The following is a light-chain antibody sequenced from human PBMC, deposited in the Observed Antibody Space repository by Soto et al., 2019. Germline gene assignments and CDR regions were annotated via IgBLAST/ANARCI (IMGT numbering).Light chain of an antibody. Sequence: TCMASQSLSRYFLAWYQQKPGQAPRLLIYDASNRATGVPDRFSGSGSGDGFTLTISVLESEDFAVYHCQEYEISPLTLGRGTKVDIK. CDR2: DAS. CDR1: QSLSRYF. CDR3: QEYEISPLT. V-gene: IGKV3-20*01. J-gene: IGKJ4*01.